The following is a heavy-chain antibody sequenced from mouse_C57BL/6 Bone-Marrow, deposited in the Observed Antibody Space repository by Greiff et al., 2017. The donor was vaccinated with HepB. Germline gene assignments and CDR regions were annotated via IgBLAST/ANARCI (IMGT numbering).Heavy chain of an antibody. D-gene: IGHD2-3*01. J-gene: IGHJ3*01. CDR1: GFTFGSYG. CDR3: ARHERWLLEIYFAY. Sequence: VQVVESGGDLVKPGGSLKLSCAASGFTFGSYGMSWVRPTPDKRLEWAATISSGGSYTYYPDSVKGRCTISRDNAKNTLYLQMSSLKSEDTAMYYCARHERWLLEIYFAYWGQGTLVTVSA. V-gene: IGHV5-6*01. CDR2: ISSGGSYT.